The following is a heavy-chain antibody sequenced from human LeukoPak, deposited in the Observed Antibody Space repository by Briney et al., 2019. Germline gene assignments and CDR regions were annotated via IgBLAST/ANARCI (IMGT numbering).Heavy chain of an antibody. CDR3: ARPYYYDSRIDP. Sequence: SQTLSLTCTLSGGSISSGDYYWSWIRQPPGKGLEWVAYMYYSGSAYYNPSLKSRATISVDTSKNQVSLKLTSVTAADTALYFCARPYYYDSRIDPWGQGTLVTVSS. D-gene: IGHD3-22*01. CDR1: GGSISSGDYY. V-gene: IGHV4-30-4*01. J-gene: IGHJ5*02. CDR2: MYYSGSA.